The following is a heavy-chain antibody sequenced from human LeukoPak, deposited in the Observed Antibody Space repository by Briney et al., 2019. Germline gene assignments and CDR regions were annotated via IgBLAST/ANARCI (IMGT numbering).Heavy chain of an antibody. Sequence: GGSLRLSCTASGFTFGSYAMSWIRQAPGKGLEWVSYISSSGSTTHYADSVKGRFTISRDNAKKSLYLQMNSLRAEDTAVYYCARDNYDSSGYYFDWGQGTLVTVSS. J-gene: IGHJ4*02. D-gene: IGHD3-22*01. CDR1: GFTFGSYA. CDR3: ARDNYDSSGYYFD. CDR2: ISSSGSTT. V-gene: IGHV3-48*04.